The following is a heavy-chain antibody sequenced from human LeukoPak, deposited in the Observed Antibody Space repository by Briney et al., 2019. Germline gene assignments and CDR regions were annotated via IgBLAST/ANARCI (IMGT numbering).Heavy chain of an antibody. J-gene: IGHJ3*02. CDR2: IYTSGST. Sequence: SETLSLTCTVSGGSISSYYWSWIRQPAGKGLEWIGRIYTSGSTNYNPSLKSRVTMSVDTSKNQFSLKLSPVTAADTAVYYCARVDSDYVWGSYLGAFDIWGQGTMVTVSS. CDR3: ARVDSDYVWGSYLGAFDI. CDR1: GGSISSYY. D-gene: IGHD3-16*02. V-gene: IGHV4-4*07.